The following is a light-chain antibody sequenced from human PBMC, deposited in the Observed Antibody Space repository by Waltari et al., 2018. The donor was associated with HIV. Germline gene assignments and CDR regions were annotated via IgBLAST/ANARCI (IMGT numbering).Light chain of an antibody. CDR1: SSNNRAVYY. Sequence: QSVLTQPPSVSGAPGPRVTISCTGRSSNNRAVYYVHWYQQLPGTAPKLLIFGNNNRPSGVPDRFSGSKSGTSASLAITGLQAEDEADYYCQSYDSSLSGWVFGGGTKLTVL. V-gene: IGLV1-40*01. CDR3: QSYDSSLSGWV. J-gene: IGLJ3*02. CDR2: GNN.